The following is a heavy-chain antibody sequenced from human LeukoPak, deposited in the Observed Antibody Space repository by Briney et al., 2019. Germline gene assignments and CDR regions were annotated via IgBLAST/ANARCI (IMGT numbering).Heavy chain of an antibody. CDR2: IKQDGSEK. J-gene: IGHJ6*03. Sequence: PGGSLRLSCAASGFTFIGYWISWVRQAPGKGLEWVANIKQDGSEKYYVDSVKGRFTISRDNAKNSLYLQMNSLRAEDTAVYYCAREVDSSGYYYSLYYDMDVWGKGTTVTVSS. V-gene: IGHV3-7*01. CDR1: GFTFIGYW. CDR3: AREVDSSGYYYSLYYDMDV. D-gene: IGHD3-22*01.